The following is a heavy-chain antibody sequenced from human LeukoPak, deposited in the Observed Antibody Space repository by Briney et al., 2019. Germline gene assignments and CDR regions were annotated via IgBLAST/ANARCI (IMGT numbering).Heavy chain of an antibody. Sequence: SETLSLTCAVYGGSFSGYYWSWIRQPPGKGLEWIGEINHSGSTNYNPSLKSRVTISVDTPKNQFSLKLSSVTAADTAVYYCARLHTLTIFGVVTPNWFDPWGQGTLVTVSS. CDR2: INHSGST. V-gene: IGHV4-34*01. D-gene: IGHD3-3*01. CDR1: GGSFSGYY. CDR3: ARLHTLTIFGVVTPNWFDP. J-gene: IGHJ5*02.